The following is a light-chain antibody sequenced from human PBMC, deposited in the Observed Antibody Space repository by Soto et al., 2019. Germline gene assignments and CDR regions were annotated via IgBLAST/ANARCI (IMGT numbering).Light chain of an antibody. CDR1: SSDVGNYDY. V-gene: IGLV2-8*01. Sequence: QSALTQPPSASGSPGQSVTISCTGTSSDVGNYDYVSWYQQHPGKAPKLIIYEVSCRPSGVPDRFSGSKSGNTASLTVSGLQAEDEADYYCNSYGGRNNYVFGTGTKVTVL. CDR3: NSYGGRNNYV. CDR2: EVS. J-gene: IGLJ1*01.